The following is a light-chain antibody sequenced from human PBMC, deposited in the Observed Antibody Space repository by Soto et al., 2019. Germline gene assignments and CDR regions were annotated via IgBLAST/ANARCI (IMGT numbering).Light chain of an antibody. J-gene: IGKJ1*01. CDR1: QSISNY. CDR3: QQSYTTPWT. Sequence: DIQMTQSPSSLSASVGDRVTITCWASQSISNYLNWYQQKPGKAPKLLIYLASNLQSGAPSRFSGGGSGTDFTLTISSLQPEDFATYYCQQSYTTPWTFGQGTKVEIK. V-gene: IGKV1-39*01. CDR2: LAS.